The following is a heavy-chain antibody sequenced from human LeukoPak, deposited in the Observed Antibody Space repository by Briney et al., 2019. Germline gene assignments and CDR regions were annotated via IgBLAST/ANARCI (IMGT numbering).Heavy chain of an antibody. CDR2: LSHSGASR. D-gene: IGHD3-22*01. CDR3: AKETNYDNADVDQ. CDR1: GFTFDDYA. V-gene: IGHV3-23*01. J-gene: IGHJ4*02. Sequence: GGSLRLSCAVSGFTFDDYAMTWVRRAPGKGLEWVSTLSHSGASRYYADSVKGRFTISRDNSKNRLSLQMNSLRAEDTAIYYCAKETNYDNADVDQWGQGTLVTVSP.